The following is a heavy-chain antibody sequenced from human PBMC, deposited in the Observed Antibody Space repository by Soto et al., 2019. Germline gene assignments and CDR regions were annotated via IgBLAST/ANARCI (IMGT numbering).Heavy chain of an antibody. V-gene: IGHV1-69*01. CDR1: GGTFSTYS. D-gene: IGHD1-1*01. CDR3: ARGGRYPNSSFCYGMDV. CDR2: SLPIFGTS. Sequence: QVQLVQSGAEVKKPGSSVKVSCKASGGTFSTYSISWVRQAPGQGLEWMGESLPIFGTSHYAQNFQGRVTITADESTSTVYMELSSLRSDDTAVYYCARGGRYPNSSFCYGMDVWGQGTTVTVSS. J-gene: IGHJ6*02.